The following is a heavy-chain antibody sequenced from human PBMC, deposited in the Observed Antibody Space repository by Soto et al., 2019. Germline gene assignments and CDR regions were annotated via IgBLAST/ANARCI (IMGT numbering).Heavy chain of an antibody. V-gene: IGHV3-23*01. D-gene: IGHD3-22*01. CDR2: ISGSDGKT. J-gene: IGHJ5*02. CDR1: GFSFGSYA. Sequence: GGSLRLSCAASGFSFGSYALSWVRQAPGKGLEWVSAISGSDGKTFYADSVKGRFSISRDNSKNTLYLQMNSLRAEDTAVYYCAKTGYYDSSGYYWGNWLDPWGQGTLVTV. CDR3: AKTGYYDSSGYYWGNWLDP.